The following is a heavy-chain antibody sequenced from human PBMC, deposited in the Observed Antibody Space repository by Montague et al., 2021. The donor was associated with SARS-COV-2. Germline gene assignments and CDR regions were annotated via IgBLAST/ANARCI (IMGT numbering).Heavy chain of an antibody. D-gene: IGHD5-24*01. V-gene: IGHV4-31*03. CDR2: IYYSGST. J-gene: IGHJ6*02. Sequence: TLSLTCTVPGGSISSGGYYWSWIRQHPGKGLEWIGYIYYSGSTYYNPSLKSRVTISVDTSKNQFSLKLSSVTAADTAMYYCARVSVEMATMGVYYYYGMDVWGQGTTVTVSS. CDR1: GGSISSGGYY. CDR3: ARVSVEMATMGVYYYYGMDV.